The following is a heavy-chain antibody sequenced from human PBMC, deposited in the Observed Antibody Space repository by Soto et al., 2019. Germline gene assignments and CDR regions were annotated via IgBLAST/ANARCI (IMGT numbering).Heavy chain of an antibody. CDR3: ARGGVKGTTSRGQVYN. J-gene: IGHJ4*02. D-gene: IGHD1-7*01. V-gene: IGHV3-11*06. Sequence: QVQVVESGGCWVKPGGSLRLSCAASGFTFSDYYMSWIRQAPGKGLEWVSFISSSGDSTKYADSVKGRFTISRDNAKNSLYLQLNSLRAEDTAGYYCARGGVKGTTSRGQVYNWGQGTLVTVSS. CDR2: ISSSGDST. CDR1: GFTFSDYY.